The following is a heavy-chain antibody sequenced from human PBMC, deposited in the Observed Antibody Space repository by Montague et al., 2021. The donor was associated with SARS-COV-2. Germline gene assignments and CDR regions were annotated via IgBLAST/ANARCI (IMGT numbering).Heavy chain of an antibody. CDR1: GGSISSSSYY. CDR3: ARGPHNSSWHYYYYYGMDV. CDR2: IYYSGST. D-gene: IGHD6-13*01. Sequence: SETLSLTCTVSGGSISSSSYYWGWIRQPPGKGLEWIGSIYYSGSTYYNPSLKSRVTISVDTSKNQFSLKLSSVTAADTAVYYCARGPHNSSWHYYYYYGMDVWDQGTTVTVSS. J-gene: IGHJ6*02. V-gene: IGHV4-39*07.